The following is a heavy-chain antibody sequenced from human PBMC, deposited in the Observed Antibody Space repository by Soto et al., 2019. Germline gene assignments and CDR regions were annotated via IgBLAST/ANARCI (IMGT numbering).Heavy chain of an antibody. V-gene: IGHV1-18*04. Sequence: QVQLVQSGAEVKKPGASVKVSCKASGYTFTSYGISWVRQAPGQGLERMGWISAYNGNTNYAQKLQGRVTMTTDTATSTAYMELRSLRSDDTAVYDCAREYDFLGGANWFDPWGQGTLVTVSS. CDR3: AREYDFLGGANWFDP. CDR1: GYTFTSYG. D-gene: IGHD3-3*01. J-gene: IGHJ5*02. CDR2: ISAYNGNT.